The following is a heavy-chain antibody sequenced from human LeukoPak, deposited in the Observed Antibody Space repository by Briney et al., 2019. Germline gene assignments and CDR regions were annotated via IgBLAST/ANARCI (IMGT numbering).Heavy chain of an antibody. CDR3: ATGYSGYRRSYYYGMDV. CDR1: GFTVSSNY. Sequence: PGWSLGLSCAASGFTVSSNYMTWVRQAPGKGLEWVSLIYTDGSTYYADSVKGRFTISRHNSKNTLYIQMNSLGADDTAVYYCATGYSGYRRSYYYGMDVWGQGTTVTVSS. V-gene: IGHV3-53*04. J-gene: IGHJ6*02. D-gene: IGHD5-12*01. CDR2: IYTDGST.